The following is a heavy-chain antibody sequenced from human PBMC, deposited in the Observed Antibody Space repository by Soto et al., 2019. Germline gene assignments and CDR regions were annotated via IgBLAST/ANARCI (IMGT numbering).Heavy chain of an antibody. V-gene: IGHV3-9*01. CDR2: ITWNSRVL. J-gene: IGHJ4*02. CDR1: GLNFDDFA. CDR3: AKGRYNFWSPYYFDS. D-gene: IGHD3-3*01. Sequence: EVQLVESGGRLVQPGRSLRLSCVGTGLNFDDFAMHWVRQAPGKGLEWVSGITWNSRVLAYADSVKGRFTISRDNARNSLSLQMDSLRDEETALYYCAKGRYNFWSPYYFDSWGQGTLVTVSS.